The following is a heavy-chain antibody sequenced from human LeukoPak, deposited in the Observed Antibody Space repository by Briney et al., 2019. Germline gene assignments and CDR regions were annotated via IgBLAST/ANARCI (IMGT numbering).Heavy chain of an antibody. V-gene: IGHV3-11*06. CDR2: ISSGSTST. D-gene: IGHD6-19*01. J-gene: IGHJ4*02. CDR3: ARGSSGQYYFDL. CDR1: GFIFSDYY. Sequence: GGTLRLSCAASGFIFSDYYMNWIRQAPGKGLDWVSYISSGSTSTNYADSVKGRFTISRDNAKKSMYLQMNSLTAEDTAVYFCARGSSGQYYFDLWGQGTLVPASS.